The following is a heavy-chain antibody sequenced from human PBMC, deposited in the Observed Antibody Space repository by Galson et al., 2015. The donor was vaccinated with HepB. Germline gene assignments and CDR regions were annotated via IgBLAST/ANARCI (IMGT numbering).Heavy chain of an antibody. CDR2: INPADYDT. CDR3: ASGWYKGDVDF. D-gene: IGHD6-19*01. V-gene: IGHV5-51*03. CDR1: GYTFTTYW. Sequence: QSGAEVKKPGESLRISCKASGYTFTTYWIGWVRRMPGKGLDWMGGINPADYDTRYSPSFQGQVTISVDKSVSTAHLQWSSLKASDTAIYYCASGWYKGDVDFWGQGTLVTVSS. J-gene: IGHJ4*02.